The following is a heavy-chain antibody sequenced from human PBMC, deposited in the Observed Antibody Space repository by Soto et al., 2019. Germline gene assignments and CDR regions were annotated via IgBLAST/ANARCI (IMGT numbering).Heavy chain of an antibody. CDR1: GGAMRSVY. D-gene: IGHD2-2*01. CDR3: ATGSDAYALDI. Sequence: PSVTLSLTCTVSGGAMRSVYWGWVRQPAGKGLEYIGHIYSSGNTNYNPSLKSRVAMSRDTSENRFSLRLSALTAADTAVYYCATGSDAYALDIWRQRTMVTVS. J-gene: IGHJ3*02. CDR2: IYSSGNT. V-gene: IGHV4-4*07.